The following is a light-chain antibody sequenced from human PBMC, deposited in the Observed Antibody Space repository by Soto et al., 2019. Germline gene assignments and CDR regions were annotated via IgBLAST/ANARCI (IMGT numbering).Light chain of an antibody. CDR2: RNN. V-gene: IGLV1-47*01. CDR1: SSNIGTNY. J-gene: IGLJ2*01. Sequence: QSVLTQPPSASRTPGQTVTISCSGSSSNIGTNYVYWYQQLPGTAPNLLIYRNNQRPSGVPDRFSGSKSGTSASLAISGLRSEDEADYYCAAWDDSLSVVVFGGGTKLTVL. CDR3: AAWDDSLSVVV.